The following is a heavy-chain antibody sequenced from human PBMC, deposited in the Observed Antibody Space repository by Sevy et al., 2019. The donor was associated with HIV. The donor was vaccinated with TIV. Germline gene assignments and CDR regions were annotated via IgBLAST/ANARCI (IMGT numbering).Heavy chain of an antibody. Sequence: GGSLRLSCAASGFTFSSYAMHWVRQAPGKGLEWVAVISYDGSNKYYADTVKGRFTISRDNSKNTLYRQMNSLRAEDTAVYYCARAITTHDIVLVPDAIGDYWGQGTLVTVSS. CDR2: ISYDGSNK. CDR3: ARAITTHDIVLVPDAIGDY. D-gene: IGHD2-2*02. CDR1: GFTFSSYA. J-gene: IGHJ4*02. V-gene: IGHV3-30-3*01.